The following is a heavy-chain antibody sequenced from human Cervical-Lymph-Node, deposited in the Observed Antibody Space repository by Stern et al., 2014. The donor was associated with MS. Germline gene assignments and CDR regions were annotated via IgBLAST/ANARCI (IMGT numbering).Heavy chain of an antibody. J-gene: IGHJ5*01. D-gene: IGHD1-26*01. Sequence: EVQLVESGGGLVPPGRALRLSCSASQITFDDYGFHWVRPVPGKGLALVPGIGWNSATKVYADSVKGRFTISRDNARGSLYLQMNNLTPDDTALYYCAKSYSDSWSGWIDSWGQGILVTVSS. CDR3: AKSYSDSWSGWIDS. V-gene: IGHV3-9*01. CDR1: QITFDDYG. CDR2: IGWNSATK.